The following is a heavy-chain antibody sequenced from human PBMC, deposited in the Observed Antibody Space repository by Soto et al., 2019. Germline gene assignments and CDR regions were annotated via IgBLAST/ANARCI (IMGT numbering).Heavy chain of an antibody. CDR2: IKQDGSEK. Sequence: PGGSLRLSCAASGFTVRSYWMNWVRQAAGEGLEWVANIKQDGSEKYYVDSVKGRFTISRDNAKNALYLQMNSLRTEDTAVYYCARDPPHTVTTPYYFDYWGQGTLVTVSS. CDR3: ARDPPHTVTTPYYFDY. V-gene: IGHV3-7*01. CDR1: GFTVRSYW. D-gene: IGHD4-17*01. J-gene: IGHJ4*02.